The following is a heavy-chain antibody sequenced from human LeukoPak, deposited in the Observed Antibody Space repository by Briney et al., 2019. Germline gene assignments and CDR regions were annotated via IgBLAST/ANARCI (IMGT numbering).Heavy chain of an antibody. V-gene: IGHV3-7*04. Sequence: GGSLRLSCAASGFTFSSYWMSWVRQAPGKGLEWVANIKQDGSEKYYVDSVKGRFTIPRDNAKNSLYLQMNSLRAEDTAVYYCARVVYDFWSGFRAYYMDVWGKGTTVTVSS. CDR3: ARVVYDFWSGFRAYYMDV. J-gene: IGHJ6*03. CDR2: IKQDGSEK. CDR1: GFTFSSYW. D-gene: IGHD3-3*01.